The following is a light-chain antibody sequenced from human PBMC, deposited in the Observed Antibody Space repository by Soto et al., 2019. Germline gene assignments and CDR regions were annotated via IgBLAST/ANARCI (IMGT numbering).Light chain of an antibody. CDR1: SSNIGSNI. V-gene: IGLV1-44*01. J-gene: IGLJ2*01. CDR3: SSYAGSNIYVV. CDR2: SNN. Sequence: QSVLTQPPSASGTPGQGVTISCSGSSSNIGSNIVNWYQQLPGTAPKLLIYSNNQRPSGVPDRFSGSKSGTSASLAISGLQSEDEADYYCSSYAGSNIYVVFGGGTKLTVL.